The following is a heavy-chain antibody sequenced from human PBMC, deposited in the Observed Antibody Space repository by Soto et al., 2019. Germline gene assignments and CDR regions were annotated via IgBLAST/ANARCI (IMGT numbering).Heavy chain of an antibody. CDR1: GYSIGSAYR. J-gene: IGHJ6*02. CDR3: ARALYGDYAADYYGMDV. CDR2: IYHSGTT. D-gene: IGHD4-17*01. Sequence: SETLSLTCAVSGYSIGSAYRWGWIRQPPGKGLEWIGNIYHSGTTYYNPSLESRVTISVDTSNNQFSLKLNSVTAADTAVYYCARALYGDYAADYYGMDVWGQGTAVT. V-gene: IGHV4-38-2*01.